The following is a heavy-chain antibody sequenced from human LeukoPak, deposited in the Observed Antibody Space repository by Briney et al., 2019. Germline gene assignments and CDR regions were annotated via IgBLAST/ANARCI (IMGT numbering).Heavy chain of an antibody. CDR1: GVTVTNAW. CDR3: TTGIRGD. D-gene: IGHD3-10*01. Sequence: GGSLRLSCAASGVTVTNAWMNWVRQAPGEGLDWVGRIASKTDGGATDYAAPVEGRFTISRDDSKNTLNLQMNSLKTEDTAVYYCTTGIRGDWGQGTLVTVSS. CDR2: IASKTDGGAT. J-gene: IGHJ4*02. V-gene: IGHV3-15*07.